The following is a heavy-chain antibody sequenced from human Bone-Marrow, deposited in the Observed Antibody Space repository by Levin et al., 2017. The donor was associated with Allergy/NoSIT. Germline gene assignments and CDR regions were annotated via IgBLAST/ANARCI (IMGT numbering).Heavy chain of an antibody. Sequence: GGSLRLSCAASGFTFSSFAMSWVRQAPGKGLEWVSAISGSGGTTYYADSVKGRFTISRDSSKNTLYLQMNSLRAEETARYYGKRDHRGGGTGYADYWGQGTLVNVSS. D-gene: IGHD2-15*01. CDR1: GFTFSSFA. V-gene: IGHV3-23*01. CDR3: KRDHRGGGTGYADY. CDR2: ISGSGGTT. J-gene: IGHJ4*02.